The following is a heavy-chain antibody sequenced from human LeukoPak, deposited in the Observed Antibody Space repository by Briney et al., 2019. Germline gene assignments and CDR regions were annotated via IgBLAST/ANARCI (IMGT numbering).Heavy chain of an antibody. J-gene: IGHJ4*02. Sequence: ASVKVSCKASGYTFTNFAISWVRQAPGEGLEWMGWINTYNGNTDYAQKVQDRVTMTADTSTSTAYMELRSLRSDDTAVYYCTREGLCGGNVYRCGGSDSWGQGTLVTVSS. D-gene: IGHD4-23*01. CDR2: INTYNGNT. CDR1: GYTFTNFA. V-gene: IGHV1-18*01. CDR3: TREGLCGGNVYRCGGSDS.